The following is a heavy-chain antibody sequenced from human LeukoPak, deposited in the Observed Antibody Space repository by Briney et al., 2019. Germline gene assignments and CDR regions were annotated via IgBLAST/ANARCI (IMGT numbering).Heavy chain of an antibody. V-gene: IGHV3-21*01. D-gene: IGHD6-19*01. CDR2: ISSSSSYI. Sequence: GGSLRLSCAASGFTFSSYSMNWVRQAPGKGLEWVSSISSSSSYIYYADSVKGRFTISRDNAKNSLYLQMNSLRAEDTAVYYCARGGVAGSTTDNWFDPWGQGTLVTVSS. CDR1: GFTFSSYS. J-gene: IGHJ5*02. CDR3: ARGGVAGSTTDNWFDP.